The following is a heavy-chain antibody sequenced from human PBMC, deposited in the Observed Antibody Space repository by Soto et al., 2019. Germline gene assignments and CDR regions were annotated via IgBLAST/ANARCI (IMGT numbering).Heavy chain of an antibody. Sequence: QVQLVQSGVEVKKPGAPVKVSCKASGYTFTDYAISWVRQAPGRGLEWMGWVNTYNGNPNYAQIFQGRVTMTTDTSTDTAYMELRSLKSDDSAVYYCARDSQYSTSWQRFDSWGQGTLVTVSS. CDR2: VNTYNGNP. CDR3: ARDSQYSTSWQRFDS. V-gene: IGHV1-18*01. J-gene: IGHJ4*02. CDR1: GYTFTDYA. D-gene: IGHD6-13*01.